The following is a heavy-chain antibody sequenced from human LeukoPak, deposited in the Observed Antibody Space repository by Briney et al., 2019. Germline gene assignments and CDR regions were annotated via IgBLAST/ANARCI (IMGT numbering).Heavy chain of an antibody. Sequence: PSETLSLTCTVSGGSISSYYWSWIRQPPGKGLEWIGYMSHSGNTYYNPSLTSRVIISVDRSKNQFSLQLASVTAADTAVYFCARDRRQAPAAIDYWGQGALVTVSS. V-gene: IGHV4-59*12. CDR3: ARDRRQAPAAIDY. J-gene: IGHJ4*02. CDR1: GGSISSYY. CDR2: MSHSGNT. D-gene: IGHD2-2*01.